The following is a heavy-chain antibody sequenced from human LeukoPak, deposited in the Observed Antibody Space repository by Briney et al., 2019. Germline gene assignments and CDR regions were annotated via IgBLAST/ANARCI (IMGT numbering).Heavy chain of an antibody. CDR2: INPNSGGT. CDR3: ARTHCSSTSCYPYFDY. V-gene: IGHV1-2*02. D-gene: IGHD2-2*01. Sequence: ASVKVSCKASGYTFTGYYMHWVRQAPGQGLEWMGWINPNSGGTNYAQKFQGRVTMTRDTSITTAYMELSRLRSDDTAVYYCARTHCSSTSCYPYFDYWGQGTLATVSS. J-gene: IGHJ4*02. CDR1: GYTFTGYY.